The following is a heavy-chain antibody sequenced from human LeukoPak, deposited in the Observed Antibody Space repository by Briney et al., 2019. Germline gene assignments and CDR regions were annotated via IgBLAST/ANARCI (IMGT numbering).Heavy chain of an antibody. CDR1: GFIVSRYW. CDR3: AGDLGVRSGGTCYSVYDY. D-gene: IGHD2-15*01. J-gene: IGHJ4*02. Sequence: PGGPLRLSCAASGFIVSRYWMSWVRQAPGKGLEWVADIKEDGSEKHCVDSVKGRFTIPRDNAENSLYLQMNSLRAEDTAIYYCAGDLGVRSGGTCYSVYDYWGQGTLVTVSS. V-gene: IGHV3-7*01. CDR2: IKEDGSEK.